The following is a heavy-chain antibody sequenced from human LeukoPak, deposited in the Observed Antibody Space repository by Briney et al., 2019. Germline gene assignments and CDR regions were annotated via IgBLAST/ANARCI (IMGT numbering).Heavy chain of an antibody. D-gene: IGHD3-22*01. J-gene: IGHJ1*01. CDR1: GYTFTSYG. CDR3: ARDGVGYYDSSGYYYFQH. V-gene: IGHV1-18*01. CDR2: ISAYNGNT. Sequence: ASVKVSCKASGYTFTSYGISWVRQAPGQGLEWMGWISAYNGNTNYAQNLQGRVTMTTDTSTSTAYMELRRLRSDDTAVYYCARDGVGYYDSSGYYYFQHWGQGTLVTVSS.